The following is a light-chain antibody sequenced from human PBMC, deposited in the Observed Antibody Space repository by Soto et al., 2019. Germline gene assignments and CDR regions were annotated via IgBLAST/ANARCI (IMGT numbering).Light chain of an antibody. CDR1: QSVSSSY. Sequence: EIVLTQSPAILAFSPGDRATLSSRASQSVSSSYLAWYQHKPGQAPRLLIHGASSRVTGIPDRFSGSGSGTDFTLTITRLEPEDFAVYYCQQYQSLTFGGGTKVDIK. V-gene: IGKV3-20*01. CDR2: GAS. CDR3: QQYQSLT. J-gene: IGKJ4*01.